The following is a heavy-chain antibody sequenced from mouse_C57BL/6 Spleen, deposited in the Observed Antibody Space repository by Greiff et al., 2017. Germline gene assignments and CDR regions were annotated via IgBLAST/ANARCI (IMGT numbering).Heavy chain of an antibody. Sequence: VQLQQSGAELARPGASVKLSCKASGYTFTSYGISWVKQRTGQGLEWIGEIYPRSGNTSYNEKFKGKATLTADQSSSTAYRELRIQTSEDSAVEFGARCRGSSPWFAYWGQGTLVTVSA. V-gene: IGHV1-81*01. CDR1: GYTFTSYG. CDR3: ARCRGSSPWFAY. CDR2: IYPRSGNT. J-gene: IGHJ3*01. D-gene: IGHD1-1*01.